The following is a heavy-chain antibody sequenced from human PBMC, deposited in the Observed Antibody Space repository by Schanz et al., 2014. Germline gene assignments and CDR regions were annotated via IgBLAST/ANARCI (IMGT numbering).Heavy chain of an antibody. V-gene: IGHV1-2*02. Sequence: QVQLVQSGAEVQKPGASVMLSCKTSGYSFNLFGVSWVRQAPGQGLEWMGWINPNSGATIYAQNFQGRVTMTRDTSISTAYMELSRLRSDDTAVYYCARGLVRYFAYWGQGTLVTVSS. CDR2: INPNSGAT. CDR3: ARGLVRYFAY. D-gene: IGHD2-8*02. CDR1: GYSFNLFG. J-gene: IGHJ4*02.